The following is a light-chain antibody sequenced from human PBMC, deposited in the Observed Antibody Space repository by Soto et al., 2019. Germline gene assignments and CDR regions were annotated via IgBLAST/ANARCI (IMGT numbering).Light chain of an antibody. J-gene: IGKJ5*01. CDR3: QQYNNWIT. V-gene: IGKV3-15*01. CDR2: AAS. Sequence: EVVLTQSPGTVSLSPGERATLSCRASQSLCSTCLAWYQQKPGQAPTLLIYAASNRATGVPARFSGSWSGTEFTLTISSLQSEDFAVYYCQQYNNWITFGQGTRLEI. CDR1: QSLCST.